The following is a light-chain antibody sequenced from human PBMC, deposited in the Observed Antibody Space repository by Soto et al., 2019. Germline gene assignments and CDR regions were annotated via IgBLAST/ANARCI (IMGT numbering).Light chain of an antibody. CDR1: SGHSSYA. Sequence: QSVLTQSPSASASLGASVKLTCTLSSGHSSYAIAWHQQQPEKGPRYLMKLNSAGSHSKGDGIPERFSGSSSGAERYLTISSLQSEDEADYYCQTWVTGIYVFGTGTKLTVL. J-gene: IGLJ1*01. CDR3: QTWVTGIYV. CDR2: LNSAGSH. V-gene: IGLV4-69*01.